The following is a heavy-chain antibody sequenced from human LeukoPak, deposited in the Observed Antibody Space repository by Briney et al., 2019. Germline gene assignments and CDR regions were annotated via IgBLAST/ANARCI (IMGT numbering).Heavy chain of an antibody. V-gene: IGHV4-59*01. CDR2: IYYTGST. D-gene: IGHD3-22*01. CDR1: GGSISSYH. J-gene: IGHJ4*02. CDR3: ARLYYYDSSGPPL. Sequence: SETLSLTCTVSGGSISSYHWSWIRQPPGKGLEWIGYIYYTGSTSYNPSLRSRVTISVDTSKNQFSLKLSSVTAADTAVYYCARLYYYDSSGPPLWGQGTLVTVSS.